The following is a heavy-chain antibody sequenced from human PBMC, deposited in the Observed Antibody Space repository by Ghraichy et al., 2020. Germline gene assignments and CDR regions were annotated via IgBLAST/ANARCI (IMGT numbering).Heavy chain of an antibody. Sequence: SETLSLTCAVSGGSISSSNWWSWVRQPPGKGLEWIGEIYHSGSTNYNPSLKSRVTISVDKSKNQFSLKLSSVTAADTAVYYCARAKDPTVTTGGFFDYWGQGTLVTVSS. CDR2: IYHSGST. J-gene: IGHJ4*02. CDR1: GGSISSSNW. D-gene: IGHD4-11*01. CDR3: ARAKDPTVTTGGFFDY. V-gene: IGHV4-4*02.